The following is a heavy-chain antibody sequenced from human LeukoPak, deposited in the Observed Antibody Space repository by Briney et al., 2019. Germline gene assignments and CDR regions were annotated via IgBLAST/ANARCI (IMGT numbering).Heavy chain of an antibody. Sequence: PGESLKISCKGSGYSFTSYWIGWVRQMPGKGLEWMGIIYPGDSDTRYSPSFQGQVTISADKSISTAYLQWSSLKASDTAMYYCARHRKYNWNYVSYYMDVWGQRDHGHRLL. D-gene: IGHD1-7*01. CDR1: GYSFTSYW. V-gene: IGHV5-51*01. J-gene: IGHJ6*03. CDR3: ARHRKYNWNYVSYYMDV. CDR2: IYPGDSDT.